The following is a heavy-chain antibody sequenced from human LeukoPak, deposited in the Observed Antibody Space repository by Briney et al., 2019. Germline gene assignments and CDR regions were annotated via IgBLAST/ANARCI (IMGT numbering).Heavy chain of an antibody. J-gene: IGHJ6*04. CDR1: GFIFSTYS. CDR2: ISSSGSTI. CDR3: AELGITMIGGV. V-gene: IGHV3-48*04. Sequence: GGSLRLSCAASGFIFSTYSMNWVRQAPGKGLEWVSDISSSGSTIYYADSVKGRFTISRDNAKNSLYLQMNSLRAEDTAVYYCAELGITMIGGVWGKGTTVTISS. D-gene: IGHD3-10*02.